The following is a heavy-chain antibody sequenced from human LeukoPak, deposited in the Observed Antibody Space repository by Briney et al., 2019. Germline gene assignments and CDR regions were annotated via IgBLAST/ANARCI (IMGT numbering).Heavy chain of an antibody. CDR2: ISGSGGST. D-gene: IGHD6-13*01. CDR3: AKGGSRYYFDY. J-gene: IGHJ4*02. CDR1: GFTFSSYA. Sequence: QTGGSLRLSCAASGFTFSSYAMSGVRQAPGKGLEWVSAISGSGGSTYYADSVKGRLTISRDNSKNTLYLQMNSLRAEDTAVYYCAKGGSRYYFDYWGQGTLVTVSS. V-gene: IGHV3-23*01.